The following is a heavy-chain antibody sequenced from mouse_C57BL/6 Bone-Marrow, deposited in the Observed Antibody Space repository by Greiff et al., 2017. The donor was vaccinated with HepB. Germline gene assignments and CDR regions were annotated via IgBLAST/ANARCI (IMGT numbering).Heavy chain of an antibody. J-gene: IGHJ3*01. D-gene: IGHD1-1*01. CDR1: GFTFSSYG. CDR2: IGSGGSYT. V-gene: IGHV5-6*02. Sequence: EVKLVESGGDLVKPGGSLKLSCAASGFTFSSYGMSWVRQTPGKRLEWVATIGSGGSYTYYPDSVKGRFTISRDNAKNTLYLQMSSLKSEDTAMYYCARRDYYGSSWGFAYWGQGTLVTVSA. CDR3: ARRDYYGSSWGFAY.